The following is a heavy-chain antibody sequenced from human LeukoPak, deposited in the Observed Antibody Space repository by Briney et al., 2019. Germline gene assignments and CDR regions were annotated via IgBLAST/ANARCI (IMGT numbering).Heavy chain of an antibody. D-gene: IGHD4-17*01. V-gene: IGHV1-69*13. J-gene: IGHJ6*02. CDR3: ARSDFHSDYGDYGYYYYYGMDV. CDR1: GGTFIGYA. Sequence: SVKVSCKASGGTFIGYAISWVRQAPGQGLEWMGGIIPIFGTANYAQKFQGRVTITADESTSTAYMELSSLRSEDTAVYYCARSDFHSDYGDYGYYYYYGMDVWGQGTTVTVSS. CDR2: IIPIFGTA.